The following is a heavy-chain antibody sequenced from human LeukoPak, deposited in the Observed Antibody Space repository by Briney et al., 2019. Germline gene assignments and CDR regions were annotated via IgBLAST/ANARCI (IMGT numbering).Heavy chain of an antibody. D-gene: IGHD6-13*01. V-gene: IGHV3-30*18. J-gene: IGHJ4*02. CDR3: AKDRRIAAAGTGFDY. Sequence: GRSLRLSCAAPGLTFSSYGMHWVRQAPGKGLEWVAVISYDGSNKYYADSVKGRFTISRDNSKNTLYLQMNSLRAEDTAVYYCAKDRRIAAAGTGFDYWGQGTLVTVSS. CDR1: GLTFSSYG. CDR2: ISYDGSNK.